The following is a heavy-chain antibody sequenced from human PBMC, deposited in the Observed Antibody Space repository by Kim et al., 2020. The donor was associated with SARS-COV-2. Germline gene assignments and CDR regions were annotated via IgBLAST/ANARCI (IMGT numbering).Heavy chain of an antibody. CDR3: ARGGPTGVTRPFDY. CDR2: IYSSGST. J-gene: IGHJ4*02. D-gene: IGHD2-21*02. CDR1: GGSISRYY. V-gene: IGHV4-59*01. Sequence: SETLSLTCIVAGGSISRYYWSWIRQSPEKGLEWIGYIYSSGSTNYNPSLKSRVTISVDTSKNQFSLNLSSVTAADTAVYYCARGGPTGVTRPFDYWGQGTLVTVSS.